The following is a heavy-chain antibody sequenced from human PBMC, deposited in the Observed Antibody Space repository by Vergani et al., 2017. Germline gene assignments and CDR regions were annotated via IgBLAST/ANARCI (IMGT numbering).Heavy chain of an antibody. V-gene: IGHV3-11*04. Sequence: QVQLVESGGGIVKPEGSLRLSCAASGFSFSDFYMGWIRQAPGKGLEWISYISGTSRTTFYADSVKGLSSISRDNAKNLVHLQMTRLRSEDTAVYYCAREDDSGYEHGLDVWGQGTTVIVSS. D-gene: IGHD5-12*01. J-gene: IGHJ6*02. CDR2: ISGTSRTT. CDR1: GFSFSDFY. CDR3: AREDDSGYEHGLDV.